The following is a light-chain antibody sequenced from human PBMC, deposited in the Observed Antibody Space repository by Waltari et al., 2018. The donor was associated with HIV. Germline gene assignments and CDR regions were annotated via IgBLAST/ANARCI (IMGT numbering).Light chain of an antibody. V-gene: IGLV2-23*01. CDR2: EGS. J-gene: IGLJ2*01. CDR3: CSYAGSSNVV. CDR1: SSDAGRYNL. Sequence: QSALTQPASVSGSPGQSITISCTGTSSDAGRYNLVSWYQQHPGKAPKLMIYEGSKRPSGVSNRFSGSKSGNTASLTISGLQAEDEADYYCCSYAGSSNVVFGGGTKLTVL.